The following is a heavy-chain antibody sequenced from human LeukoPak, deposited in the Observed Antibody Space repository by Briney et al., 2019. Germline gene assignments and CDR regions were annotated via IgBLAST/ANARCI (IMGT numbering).Heavy chain of an antibody. CDR1: GGSFSGYY. V-gene: IGHV4-34*01. J-gene: IGHJ6*02. D-gene: IGHD1-26*01. Sequence: SETLSLTSAVYGGSFSGYYWGWLRPPPGKGLEWIVEIKHRGNTNYNPSLKSRVTISVDTSKNQFSLKLSSVTAADTAVYYCARGQGGATPRYYYGMDVWGQGTTVTVSS. CDR2: IKHRGNT. CDR3: ARGQGGATPRYYYGMDV.